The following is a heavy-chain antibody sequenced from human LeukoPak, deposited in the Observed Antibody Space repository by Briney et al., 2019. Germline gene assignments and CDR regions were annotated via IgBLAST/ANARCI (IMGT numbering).Heavy chain of an antibody. D-gene: IGHD3-10*01. CDR1: GGSISTYY. CDR2: IYSSGST. CDR3: ARDSLVGSYYYFDY. Sequence: PSETLSLTCTVSGGSISTYYWSWIRQPAGKGLQWIGRIYSSGSTNYNPSLKSRVTMAVDTSKNQFSLKLSSVTAADTAIYYCARDSLVGSYYYFDYWGQGTLVTVSS. J-gene: IGHJ4*02. V-gene: IGHV4-4*07.